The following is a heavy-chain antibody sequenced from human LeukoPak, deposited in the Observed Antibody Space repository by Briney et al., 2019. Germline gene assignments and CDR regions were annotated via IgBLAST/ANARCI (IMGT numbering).Heavy chain of an antibody. D-gene: IGHD2-8*01. CDR2: IKEDGSAK. CDR3: ARDPGQWAVDY. V-gene: IGHV3-7*01. CDR1: GFTFSSSW. J-gene: IGHJ4*02. Sequence: GGSLRLSCAASGFTFSSSWMSWLRQAPGKGLEWVADIKEDGSAKYYEDSVKGRFTISRDNAKNSLYLQMNSLRVEDTAVYYCARDPGQWAVDYWGQGTLVTVSS.